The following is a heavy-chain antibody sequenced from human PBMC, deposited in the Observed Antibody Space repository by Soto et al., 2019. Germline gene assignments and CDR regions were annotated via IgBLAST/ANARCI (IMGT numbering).Heavy chain of an antibody. J-gene: IGHJ4*02. CDR3: ARHTSGWHYYNY. Sequence: PGGSLRLSCAASGFNFSGHYMNWIRQAPGKGLEWVSYISGSSRYTNFADSVKGRFTTSRDHPKNSLYLQMNSLRAEDTAVYYCARHTSGWHYYNYWGQGTPVTVSS. CDR2: ISGSSRYT. V-gene: IGHV3-11*06. D-gene: IGHD6-19*01. CDR1: GFNFSGHY.